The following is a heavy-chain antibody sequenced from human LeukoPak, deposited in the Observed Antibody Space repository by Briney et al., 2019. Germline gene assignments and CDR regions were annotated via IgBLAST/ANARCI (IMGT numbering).Heavy chain of an antibody. Sequence: SETLSLTCTVSGGSISSGAYYWNWIRRHPGKGLEWIGYIYYSGSTYYNPSLKSRVNISIDTSKNQFSLKLTSVTAADTAVYYCARRIKIFGSWFDPWGQGTPVTVSS. CDR2: IYYSGST. CDR1: GGSISSGAYY. V-gene: IGHV4-30-4*08. D-gene: IGHD3-3*01. J-gene: IGHJ5*02. CDR3: ARRIKIFGSWFDP.